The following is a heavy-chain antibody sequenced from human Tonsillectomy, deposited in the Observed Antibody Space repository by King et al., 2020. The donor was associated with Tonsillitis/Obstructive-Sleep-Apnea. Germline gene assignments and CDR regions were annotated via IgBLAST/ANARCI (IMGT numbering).Heavy chain of an antibody. CDR1: GGSFSGYY. V-gene: IGHV4-34*01. Sequence: VQLQQWGAGLLKPSETLSLTCAVYGGSFSGYYWSWIRQPPGKGLEWIGEINHSGSTNYNPSLKSRVTISVDTSKNQFSLKLSSVTAADTAVYSCARADFWSGYYTGPMVDYWGQGTLVTVSS. CDR2: INHSGST. J-gene: IGHJ4*02. CDR3: ARADFWSGYYTGPMVDY. D-gene: IGHD3-3*01.